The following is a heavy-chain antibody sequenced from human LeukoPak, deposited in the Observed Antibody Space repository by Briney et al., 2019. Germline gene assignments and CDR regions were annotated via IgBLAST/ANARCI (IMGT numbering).Heavy chain of an antibody. CDR1: GYTFTSYA. V-gene: IGHV7-4-1*02. D-gene: IGHD1-1*01. CDR2: INTNTGNP. Sequence: ASVKVSCKASGYTFTSYAMNWVRQAPGQGLEWMGWINTNTGNPTYAQGFTGRFVFSSDTSVSTAYLQISSLKAEDTAVYYCARVLGGKLERPLQVWGQGTLVTVSS. J-gene: IGHJ4*02. CDR3: ARVLGGKLERPLQV.